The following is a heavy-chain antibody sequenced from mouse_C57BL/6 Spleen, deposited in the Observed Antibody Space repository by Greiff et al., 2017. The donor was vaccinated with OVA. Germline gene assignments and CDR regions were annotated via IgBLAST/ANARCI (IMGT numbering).Heavy chain of an antibody. Sequence: EVQLKESGPELVKPGASVKISCTASGYSFTDYNMNWVKQSNGKSLEWIGVINPNYGTTSYNQKFKGKATLTVDQSYSTDYMQINSLTSEDSAVYYCAGLRRGMDYWGQGTSVTVSS. D-gene: IGHD2-12*01. CDR2: INPNYGTT. CDR3: AGLRRGMDY. J-gene: IGHJ4*01. V-gene: IGHV1-39*01. CDR1: GYSFTDYN.